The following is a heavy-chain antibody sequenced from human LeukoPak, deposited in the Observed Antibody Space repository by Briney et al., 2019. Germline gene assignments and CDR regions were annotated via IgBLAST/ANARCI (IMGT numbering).Heavy chain of an antibody. J-gene: IGHJ4*02. CDR2: IWYDASNK. D-gene: IGHD5-24*01. V-gene: IGHV3-33*08. Sequence: GGSLRLSCAASGFTFSSYGMHWVRQAPGKGLEWVAVIWYDASNKYYADSVKGRFNISRDNAKNTLYLQMNSLRAEDTAVYYCTRGWEMSTIGYDYWGQGTLVTVSS. CDR3: TRGWEMSTIGYDY. CDR1: GFTFSSYG.